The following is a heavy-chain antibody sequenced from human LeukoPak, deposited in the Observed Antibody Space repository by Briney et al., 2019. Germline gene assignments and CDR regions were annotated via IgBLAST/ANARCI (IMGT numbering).Heavy chain of an antibody. Sequence: GGSLRLSCAASGFTFSGYWMSWVRQAPGKGLEWVANIKHDGSEKYHVDSVKGRFTISTDNSQNSLYLQMNSLRPEDTPVYYCARGARRDHPDYWGQGTLVTVSS. D-gene: IGHD4/OR15-4a*01. CDR3: ARGARRDHPDY. V-gene: IGHV3-7*01. CDR1: GFTFSGYW. J-gene: IGHJ4*02. CDR2: IKHDGSEK.